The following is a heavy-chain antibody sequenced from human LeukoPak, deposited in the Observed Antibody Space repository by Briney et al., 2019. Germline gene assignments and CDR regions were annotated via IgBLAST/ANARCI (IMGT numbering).Heavy chain of an antibody. Sequence: SETLSLTCPVSGGSLSSYYWSWIRQPAGKGLEWIGRIYTSGSTNYNPSLKSRVTMSVDTSKNQFSLKLSSVTAADTAVYYCARLSDYYGSGDYWGQGTLVTVSS. D-gene: IGHD3-10*01. CDR3: ARLSDYYGSGDY. CDR1: GGSLSSYY. J-gene: IGHJ4*02. CDR2: IYTSGST. V-gene: IGHV4-4*07.